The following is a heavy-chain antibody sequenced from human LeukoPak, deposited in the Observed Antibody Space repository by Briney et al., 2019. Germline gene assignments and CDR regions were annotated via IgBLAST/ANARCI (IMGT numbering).Heavy chain of an antibody. D-gene: IGHD6-19*01. CDR1: GFTFSSYA. CDR2: ISGSGGST. CDR3: AKDLDARIAVAGIDY. Sequence: GGSLRLSCAASGFTFSSYAMSWVRQAPGKGLEWVSAISGSGGSTYYADSVKGRFTISRDNSKNTLYLQMNSLRAEDTAVCYCAKDLDARIAVAGIDYWGQGTLVTVPS. V-gene: IGHV3-23*01. J-gene: IGHJ4*02.